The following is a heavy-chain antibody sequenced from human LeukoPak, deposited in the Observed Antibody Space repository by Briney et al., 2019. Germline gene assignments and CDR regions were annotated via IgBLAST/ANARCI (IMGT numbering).Heavy chain of an antibody. CDR2: ISGSGGST. CDR3: AKDLAGSGSYSFDY. CDR1: GFTFSDYA. V-gene: IGHV3-23*01. J-gene: IGHJ4*02. D-gene: IGHD1-26*01. Sequence: GGSLRLSCAASGFTFSDYAMNWVRQAPGRGLEWVSAISGSGGSTYYADSVKGRFTISRDNSKNTLYLQMNSLRAEDTAVYYCAKDLAGSGSYSFDYWGQGTLVTVSS.